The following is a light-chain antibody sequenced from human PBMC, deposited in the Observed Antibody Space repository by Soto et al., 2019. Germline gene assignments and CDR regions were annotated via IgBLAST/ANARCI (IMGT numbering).Light chain of an antibody. J-gene: IGKJ3*01. V-gene: IGKV3-20*01. Sequence: VLSQSPGRLSLSPGERATLSCRASQTVSSSLAWYQQKPGQAPRLLIHSASTRAPGIPDRFSASGAGTDFTLTISRLEPEDSAVYYCQQYSASPRTFGPGT. CDR1: QTVSSS. CDR3: QQYSASPRT. CDR2: SAS.